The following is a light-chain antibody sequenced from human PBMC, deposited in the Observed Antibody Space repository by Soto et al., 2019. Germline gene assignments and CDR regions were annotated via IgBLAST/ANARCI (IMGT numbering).Light chain of an antibody. CDR2: DAS. J-gene: IGKJ4*01. CDR1: HDITIY. Sequence: DIQMTQSPSSLSASVRDRVTITCQASHDITIYLNWYQQRPGKAPKLLIYDASNLEAGVPSRFSGSGSGTDFTFTINSLQPEDIATYYCQHYANLPLTFGGGTKVEIK. V-gene: IGKV1-33*01. CDR3: QHYANLPLT.